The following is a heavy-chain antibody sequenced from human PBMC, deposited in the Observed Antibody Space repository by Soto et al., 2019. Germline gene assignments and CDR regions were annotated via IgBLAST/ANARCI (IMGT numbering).Heavy chain of an antibody. D-gene: IGHD3-22*01. V-gene: IGHV1-69*06. CDR1: GGTFSSYA. CDR2: IIPIFGTA. J-gene: IGHJ2*01. CDR3: ARSPFEAFYDSSGDWYFDL. Sequence: SVKVSCKASGGTFSSYAISWVRQAPGQGLEWMGGIIPIFGTANYAQKFQGRVTITADKSTSTAYMELSSLRSEDTAVYYCARSPFEAFYDSSGDWYFDLWGRGTLVTVSS.